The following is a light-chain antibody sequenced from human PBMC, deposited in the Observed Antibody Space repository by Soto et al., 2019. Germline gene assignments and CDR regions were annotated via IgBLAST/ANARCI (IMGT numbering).Light chain of an antibody. V-gene: IGKV1-5*01. Sequence: DIQLTQSPSLLSASVGDRVSITCRASQSISTWLAWYQQKPGKAPKLLIFDASSLESRVSSRFSGRGSGTQFTLTISSLQPDDFATYYCQQYSTYPWTFGQGTKVDIK. CDR2: DAS. CDR3: QQYSTYPWT. J-gene: IGKJ1*01. CDR1: QSISTW.